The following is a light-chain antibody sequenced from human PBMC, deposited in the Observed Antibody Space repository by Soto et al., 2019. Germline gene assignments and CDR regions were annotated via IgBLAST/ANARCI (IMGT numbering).Light chain of an antibody. V-gene: IGKV3-20*01. CDR3: QQYGSSGT. Sequence: IVLTQSPGTLSLSPGERVILSCRASQIVSSDYLAWYRQKPGQAPILLIFGASSRATGIPDRFSGSGSGTDFTLTITRLEPEDFAVYYCQQYGSSGTFGQGTKVEIK. CDR2: GAS. J-gene: IGKJ1*01. CDR1: QIVSSDY.